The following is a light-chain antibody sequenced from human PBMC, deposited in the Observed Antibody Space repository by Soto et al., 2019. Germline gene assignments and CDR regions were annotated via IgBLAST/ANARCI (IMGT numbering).Light chain of an antibody. Sequence: EIVMTQSPAILSVSPGERATLSCRASQSVSNSYLAWYQQKPGQAPRLLIYGASNRATGIPDRFSGSGSGTDFTLTISRLEPEDFAVYYCQQYGSSGTFGQGTKVDNK. CDR3: QQYGSSGT. J-gene: IGKJ1*01. CDR2: GAS. V-gene: IGKV3-20*01. CDR1: QSVSNSY.